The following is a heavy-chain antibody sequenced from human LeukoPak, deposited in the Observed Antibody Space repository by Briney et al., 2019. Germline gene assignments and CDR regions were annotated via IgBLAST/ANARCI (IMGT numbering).Heavy chain of an antibody. CDR3: AKDPYYGSGSYSPRYSDY. J-gene: IGHJ4*02. D-gene: IGHD3-10*01. Sequence: GGSLRLSCAASGFTFSSYAMSWVRQAPGKGLEWVSAISGSGGSTYYADSVKGRFTISRDNSKNTLYLQMNSLRAEDTAVYYCAKDPYYGSGSYSPRYSDYWGQGTLVTVSS. V-gene: IGHV3-23*01. CDR2: ISGSGGST. CDR1: GFTFSSYA.